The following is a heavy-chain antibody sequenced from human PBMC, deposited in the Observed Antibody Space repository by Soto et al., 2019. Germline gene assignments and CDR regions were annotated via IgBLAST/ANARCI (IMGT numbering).Heavy chain of an antibody. CDR1: GFTFSSYG. V-gene: IGHV3-33*01. CDR3: ARGTHDILTGRNNDAFDI. J-gene: IGHJ3*02. CDR2: IWYDGSNK. D-gene: IGHD3-9*01. Sequence: GGSLRLSCAASGFTFSSYGMHWVRQAPGKGLEWVAVIWYDGSNKYYADSVKGRFTISRDNSKNTLYLQMNSLRAEDTAVYYCARGTHDILTGRNNDAFDIWGQGTMVTVSS.